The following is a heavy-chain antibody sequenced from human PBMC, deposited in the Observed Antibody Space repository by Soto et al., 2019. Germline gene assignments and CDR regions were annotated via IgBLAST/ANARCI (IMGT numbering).Heavy chain of an antibody. CDR1: GYTFTSYG. CDR2: ISAYNGNT. J-gene: IGHJ5*02. V-gene: IGHV1-18*01. Sequence: QVQLVQSGAEVKKPGASVKVSCKASGYTFTSYGISWVRQAPGQGLEWMGWISAYNGNTNYAQKLQGRVTMTTDTSTRAGYMELRSLRSDDTAVYYCARAPRSSWYAPWGQGTLVTVSS. CDR3: ARAPRSSWYAP. D-gene: IGHD6-13*01.